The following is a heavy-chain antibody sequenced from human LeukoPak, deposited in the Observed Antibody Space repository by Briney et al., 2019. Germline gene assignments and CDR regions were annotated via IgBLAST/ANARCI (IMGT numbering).Heavy chain of an antibody. CDR3: ARHNYDSSGYYSRPYYFDY. CDR1: GGSFSGYY. Sequence: SETLSLTCAVYGGSFSGYYWTWIRQPPGKGLEWIGEIIDTGSTKYNSSLKSRVTISVDTSKNQFSLKLSSVTAADTAVYYCARHNYDSSGYYSRPYYFDYWGQGTLVTVSS. D-gene: IGHD3-22*01. CDR2: IIDTGST. V-gene: IGHV4-34*12. J-gene: IGHJ4*02.